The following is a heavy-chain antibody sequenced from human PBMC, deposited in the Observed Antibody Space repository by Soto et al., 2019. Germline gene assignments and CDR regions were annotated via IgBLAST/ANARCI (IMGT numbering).Heavy chain of an antibody. CDR3: ARGPYYDLIWNYYYMDV. V-gene: IGHV4-59*08. CDR1: GGSISGHY. Sequence: QVQLQESGPGLVKPSETLSLSCSVSGGSISGHYWSWVRQTPGKGLEWIGYMYYSGSTNYNPSLKSRVTISVDTSKNRCPLRLTSVTAADTAVYYCARGPYYDLIWNYYYMDVWGKGTTVTVSS. CDR2: MYYSGST. D-gene: IGHD3-16*01. J-gene: IGHJ6*03.